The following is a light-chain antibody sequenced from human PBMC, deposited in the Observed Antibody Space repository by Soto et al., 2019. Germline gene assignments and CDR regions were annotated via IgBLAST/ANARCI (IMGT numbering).Light chain of an antibody. Sequence: DIQMTQSPSSLSASVGDRVTITFRASQSIRSYLNWYHQKPGKTPQLLIYGASNMQSGAPSRFTVSGSETHFTLTNSRLQPQDFATYYCQQSYTTPYTFGQGTKLEIK. CDR1: QSIRSY. CDR2: GAS. J-gene: IGKJ2*01. CDR3: QQSYTTPYT. V-gene: IGKV1-39*01.